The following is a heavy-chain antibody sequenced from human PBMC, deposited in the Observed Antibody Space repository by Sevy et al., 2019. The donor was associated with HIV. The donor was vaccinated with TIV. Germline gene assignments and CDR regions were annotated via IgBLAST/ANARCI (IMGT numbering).Heavy chain of an antibody. J-gene: IGHJ6*02. CDR3: ARVTRYCSSTSCYHYYYYGMDV. D-gene: IGHD2-2*01. V-gene: IGHV3-30-3*01. Sequence: GGSLRLSCAASGFTFSSYAMHWVRQAPGKGLEWVAVISYDGSNKCYADSVKGRFTISRDNSKNTLYLQMNSLRAEDTAVYYCARVTRYCSSTSCYHYYYYGMDVWGQGTTVTVSS. CDR2: ISYDGSNK. CDR1: GFTFSSYA.